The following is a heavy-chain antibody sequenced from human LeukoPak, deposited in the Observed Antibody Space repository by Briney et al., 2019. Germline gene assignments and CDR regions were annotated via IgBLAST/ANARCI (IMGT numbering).Heavy chain of an antibody. D-gene: IGHD2-2*02. CDR1: GFTFGDSG. CDR3: TSAHCNTTSCYIWFDY. CDR2: IGSKVYGGTT. V-gene: IGHV3-49*04. Sequence: PGGSLRLSCTASGFTFGDSGMGWVRQAPGKGLEWVGFIGSKVYGGTTDYAASVKGRFTISRDDSKSIAYLQMNSLETEDTAVYYCTSAHCNTTSCYIWFDYWGQGTLVTVSS. J-gene: IGHJ4*02.